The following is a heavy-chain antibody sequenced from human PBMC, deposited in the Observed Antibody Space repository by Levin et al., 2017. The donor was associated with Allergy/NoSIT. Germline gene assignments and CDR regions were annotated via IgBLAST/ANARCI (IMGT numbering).Heavy chain of an antibody. CDR3: ARGSCSSTSCLDS. CDR2: INSDGSDT. CDR1: GFTFSGFW. Sequence: VGSLRLSCAASGFTFSGFWMHWVRQVPGKGLVWVSHINSDGSDTNYADSVKGRFTFSRDNAKNTLYLQMNSLRVEDTALYYCARGSCSSTSCLDSWGQGTLVTVSS. J-gene: IGHJ4*02. D-gene: IGHD2-2*01. V-gene: IGHV3-74*01.